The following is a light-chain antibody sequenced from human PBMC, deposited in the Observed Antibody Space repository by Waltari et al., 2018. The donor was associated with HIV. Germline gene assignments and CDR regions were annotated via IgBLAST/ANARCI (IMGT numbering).Light chain of an antibody. V-gene: IGKV3D-20*01. J-gene: IGKJ2*01. CDR2: DAS. CDR3: QQYVGSPRT. CDR1: QSITSGH. Sequence: EIVLTQSPATLSLSPGDGATLSCRASQSITSGHLAWYQQRPGQAPRLVIYDASRRPTGIPERFGGSGAGTDFTLSIIRLEPEDFAVYYCQQYVGSPRTFGQGTKVEIK.